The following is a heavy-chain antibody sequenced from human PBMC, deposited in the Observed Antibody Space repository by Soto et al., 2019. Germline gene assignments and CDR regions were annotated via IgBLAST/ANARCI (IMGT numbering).Heavy chain of an antibody. D-gene: IGHD1-26*01. CDR3: GRGRSGQIVVFY. Sequence: QVQLVQSGAEVKKPGASVKVSCKASGYTFTGHYIHWVRQAPEQGPEWMGEIGPESGATRYAQKFQGRVTMTRDMSITTVYMDLNNLSPDDTAVYYCGRGRSGQIVVFYWGQGTPVTVSS. V-gene: IGHV1-2*02. J-gene: IGHJ4*02. CDR2: IGPESGAT. CDR1: GYTFTGHY.